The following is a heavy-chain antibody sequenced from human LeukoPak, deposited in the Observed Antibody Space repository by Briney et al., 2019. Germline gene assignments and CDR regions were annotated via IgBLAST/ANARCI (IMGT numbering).Heavy chain of an antibody. Sequence: SETLSLTCTVSGDSISSSPYYWGWIRQPPGKGLEWIGSLYYSRSTYYNPFLKSRVTISVDTSKNQVSLKLTSVTAADTAVYYCARHADSGFGELAFDYWGQGTLVTVSS. CDR2: LYYSRST. D-gene: IGHD3-10*01. CDR1: GDSISSSPYY. CDR3: ARHADSGFGELAFDY. J-gene: IGHJ4*02. V-gene: IGHV4-39*01.